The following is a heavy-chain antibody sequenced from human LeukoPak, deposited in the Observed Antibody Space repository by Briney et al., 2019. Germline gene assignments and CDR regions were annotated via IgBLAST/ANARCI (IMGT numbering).Heavy chain of an antibody. CDR3: ARDHKTTVTTVLDY. J-gene: IGHJ4*02. Sequence: PGGSLRLSCAASGFTFSSYSMNWVRQAPGKGLEWVSSISSSSSYIYYADSVKGRFTISRDNAKNSLYLQMNSLRAEDTAVCYCARDHKTTVTTVLDYWGQGTLVTVSS. CDR1: GFTFSSYS. CDR2: ISSSSSYI. V-gene: IGHV3-21*01. D-gene: IGHD4-17*01.